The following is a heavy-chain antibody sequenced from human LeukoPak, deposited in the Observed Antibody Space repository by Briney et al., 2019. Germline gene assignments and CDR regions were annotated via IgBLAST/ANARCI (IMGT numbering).Heavy chain of an antibody. Sequence: SETLSLTCSVSGDSVRNDFYYWGWIRQPPGKGLEWIACLYHAGNTWYNPSLESRLSISVDTSKNQFSLKFSSVTAADTALYWCARHNAPRRVGFDFWGQGILVTVSS. V-gene: IGHV4-39*01. D-gene: IGHD2-2*01. J-gene: IGHJ4*02. CDR2: LYHAGNT. CDR3: ARHNAPRRVGFDF. CDR1: GDSVRNDFYY.